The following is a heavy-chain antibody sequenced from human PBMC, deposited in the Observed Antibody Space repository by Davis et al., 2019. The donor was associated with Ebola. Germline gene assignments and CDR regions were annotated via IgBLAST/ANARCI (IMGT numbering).Heavy chain of an antibody. CDR1: GGSFSGYY. CDR3: ARLPNFDY. J-gene: IGHJ4*02. CDR2: INHSGST. Sequence: SETLSLTCTVSGGSFSGYYWSWIRQPPGKGLEWIGEINHSGSTNYNPSLKSRVTISVDTSKNQFSLKLRSVTAADTAVYYCARLPNFDYWGQGTLVTVSS. V-gene: IGHV4-34*01.